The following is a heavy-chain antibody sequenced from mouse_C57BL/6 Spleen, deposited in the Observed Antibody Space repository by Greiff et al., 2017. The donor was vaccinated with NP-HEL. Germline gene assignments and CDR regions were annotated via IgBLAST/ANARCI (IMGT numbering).Heavy chain of an antibody. CDR3: ARGRITTVVSFDV. D-gene: IGHD1-1*01. CDR1: GYTFTSYW. J-gene: IGHJ1*03. Sequence: QVQLQQPGAELVMPGASVKLSCKASGYTFTSYWMHWVKQRPGQGLEWIGEIDPSDSYTNYNQKFKGKSTLTVDKSSSTAYMQLSSLTSEDSAVYYCARGRITTVVSFDVWGTGTTVTVSS. V-gene: IGHV1-69*01. CDR2: IDPSDSYT.